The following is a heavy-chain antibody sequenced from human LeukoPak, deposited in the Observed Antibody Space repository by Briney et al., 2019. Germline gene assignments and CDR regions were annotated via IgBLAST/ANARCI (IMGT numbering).Heavy chain of an antibody. J-gene: IGHJ4*02. D-gene: IGHD6-19*01. CDR3: ARETPDSSGWD. V-gene: IGHV3-7*01. CDR2: IKQDGSEK. CDR1: RFTFRNNW. Sequence: GGSLRLSCAASRFTFRNNWMSWVRQAPGEGLEWVANIKQDGSEKNYVDSVKGRFIISRDNAKNSLYLQMNSLRAEDTAAYYCARETPDSSGWDWGQGTLVTVSS.